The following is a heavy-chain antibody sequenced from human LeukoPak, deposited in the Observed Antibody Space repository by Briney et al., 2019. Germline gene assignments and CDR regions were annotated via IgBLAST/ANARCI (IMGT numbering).Heavy chain of an antibody. CDR1: GVTFSSYA. CDR3: ARVQYSGSAALDC. J-gene: IGHJ4*02. Sequence: ASVKLSCTASGVTFSSYAISWVRQAPGQGLEWMGGINPIFGTANYAHNFQGRFTITADESKSTAYMELSSLRAEDTAVYYCARVQYSGSAALDCWGQGTLVTVSS. CDR2: INPIFGTA. D-gene: IGHD6-6*01. V-gene: IGHV1-69*13.